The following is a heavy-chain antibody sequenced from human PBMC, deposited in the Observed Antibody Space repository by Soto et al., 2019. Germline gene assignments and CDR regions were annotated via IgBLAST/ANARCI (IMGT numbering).Heavy chain of an antibody. CDR3: AREYSSFDY. CDR1: GGSISTYY. Sequence: QVQLQESGPGLVKASETLSLTCSVSGGSISTYYWSWIRQPPGKGLEWIGYIHYSGSTSYNPPLNSRVTISVDPSKNQLSLKLRSVTPADTAVYYCAREYSSFDYWGQGILVSVSS. CDR2: IHYSGST. V-gene: IGHV4-59*01. J-gene: IGHJ4*02. D-gene: IGHD6-19*01.